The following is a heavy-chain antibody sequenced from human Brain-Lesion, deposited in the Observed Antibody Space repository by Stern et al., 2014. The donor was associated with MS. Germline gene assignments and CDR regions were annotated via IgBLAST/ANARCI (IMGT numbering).Heavy chain of an antibody. Sequence: EVQLVASGGDLVQPGGSLRLSCVASGFTFSDYWLTWVRQAPGKGLQWVANINQDGSDKNYVDSVKGRFTISRDNAKNSLYLQMNSLRVDDTAVYYCARIDRGNYDFWSGYYDYWFDPWGQGTLVTVSS. CDR3: ARIDRGNYDFWSGYYDYWFDP. J-gene: IGHJ5*02. D-gene: IGHD3-3*01. CDR2: INQDGSDK. CDR1: GFTFSDYW. V-gene: IGHV3-7*01.